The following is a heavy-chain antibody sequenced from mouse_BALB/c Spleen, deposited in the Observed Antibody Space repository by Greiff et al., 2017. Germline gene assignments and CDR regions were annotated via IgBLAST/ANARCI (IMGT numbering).Heavy chain of an antibody. D-gene: IGHD2-1*01. V-gene: IGHV5-6*02. J-gene: IGHJ4*01. Sequence: DVMLVESGGDLVKPGGSLKLSCAASGFTFSSYGMSWVRQTPDKRLEWVATISSGGSYTYYPDSVKGRFTISRDNAKNTLYLQMSSLKSEDTAMYYCARPSYGREYYYAMDYWGQGTSVTVSS. CDR1: GFTFSSYG. CDR2: ISSGGSYT. CDR3: ARPSYGREYYYAMDY.